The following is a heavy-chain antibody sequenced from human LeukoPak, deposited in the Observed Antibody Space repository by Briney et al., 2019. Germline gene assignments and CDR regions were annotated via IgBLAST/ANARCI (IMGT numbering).Heavy chain of an antibody. CDR1: GYTFTGYY. J-gene: IGHJ4*02. D-gene: IGHD3-16*01. CDR3: ARGFEFGGGWYVLGFDY. CDR2: INPNSGGT. V-gene: IGHV1-2*06. Sequence: GSVKVSCKASGYTFTGYYMHWVRQAPGQGLEWMGRINPNSGGTNYAQKFQGRVTMTRDTSISTAYMELSRLRSDDTAVYYCARGFEFGGGWYVLGFDYWGQGTLVTVSS.